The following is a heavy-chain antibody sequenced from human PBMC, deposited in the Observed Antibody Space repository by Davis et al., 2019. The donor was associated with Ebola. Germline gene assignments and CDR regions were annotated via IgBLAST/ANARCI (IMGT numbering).Heavy chain of an antibody. Sequence: AASVKVSCKASGGTFSSYAISWVRQAPGQGLEWMGGIIPIFGTANYAQKFQGRVTITADESTSTAYMELSSLRSEDTAVYYCASRRIAAAGTHYYYGMDVWGKGTTVTVSS. CDR2: IIPIFGTA. D-gene: IGHD6-13*01. CDR3: ASRRIAAAGTHYYYGMDV. J-gene: IGHJ6*04. V-gene: IGHV1-69*13. CDR1: GGTFSSYA.